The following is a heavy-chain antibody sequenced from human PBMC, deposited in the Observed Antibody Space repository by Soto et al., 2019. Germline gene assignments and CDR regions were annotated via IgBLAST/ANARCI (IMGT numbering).Heavy chain of an antibody. CDR3: AKLPDPVYYGADTSSEVDY. CDR2: ISYDGSNK. CDR1: GFTFSSYG. Sequence: QVQLVESGGGVVQPGRSLRLSCAASGFTFSSYGMHWVRQAPGKGLEWVAVISYDGSNKYYADTVKGRFTISRDNSKNTLYLQMNSLRAEDTAVYYCAKLPDPVYYGADTSSEVDYWGQGTLVTVSS. V-gene: IGHV3-30*18. D-gene: IGHD3-3*01. J-gene: IGHJ4*02.